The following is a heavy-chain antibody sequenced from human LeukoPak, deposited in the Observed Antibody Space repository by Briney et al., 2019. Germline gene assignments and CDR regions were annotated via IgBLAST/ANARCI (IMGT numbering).Heavy chain of an antibody. V-gene: IGHV3-21*01. D-gene: IGHD3-22*01. Sequence: GGSLRLSCTASGFTFSGYSMNWIRQAPGKGLEWVSSFGTSSTSIYHAGSVKGRFAISRDNAKNSLYLQMNSLRAEDTAVYYCAREVSEGFDFWGQGTLVTVSS. CDR1: GFTFSGYS. CDR2: FGTSSTSI. CDR3: AREVSEGFDF. J-gene: IGHJ4*02.